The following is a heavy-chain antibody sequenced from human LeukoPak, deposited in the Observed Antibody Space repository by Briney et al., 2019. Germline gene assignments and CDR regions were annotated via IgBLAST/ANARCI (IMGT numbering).Heavy chain of an antibody. CDR3: AKGYSSGWSNAIDY. CDR2: ISYDGSNK. Sequence: GGSLRLSCAASRFTLSSYGMHWVRQAPGKGREWVAVISYDGSNKYYADSVKGRFTISRDNSKNTLYLQMNSLRAEDTAVYYCAKGYSSGWSNAIDYWGQGTLVTVSS. CDR1: RFTLSSYG. V-gene: IGHV3-30*18. D-gene: IGHD6-19*01. J-gene: IGHJ4*02.